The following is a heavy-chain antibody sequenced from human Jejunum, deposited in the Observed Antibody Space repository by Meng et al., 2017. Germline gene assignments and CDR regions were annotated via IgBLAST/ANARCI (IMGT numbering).Heavy chain of an antibody. J-gene: IGHJ4*02. CDR3: ARVDCSGGSCYVFDF. CDR1: GFTFSNNW. V-gene: IGHV3-7*01. Sequence: GGSLRLSCAGSGFTFSNNWMSWVRQAPGKGLEWVANIKRDGSEKYYLDSVKGRFTISRDNAKNSVYLQINSLRAEDTAVYYCARVDCSGGSCYVFDFWGQGTRVTCSS. D-gene: IGHD2-15*01. CDR2: IKRDGSEK.